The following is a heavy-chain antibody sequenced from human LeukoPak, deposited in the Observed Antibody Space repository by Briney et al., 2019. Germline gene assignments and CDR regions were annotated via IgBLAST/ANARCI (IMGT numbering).Heavy chain of an antibody. CDR1: DYDFINYG. Sequence: SVKVSCKASDYDFINYGISWVRQAPGQGLEWMGGIIPIFGTANYAQKFQGRVTITADESTSTAYMELSSLRSEDTAVYYCARNLNLVPAANRNWFDPWGQGTLVTVSS. D-gene: IGHD2-2*01. CDR2: IIPIFGTA. V-gene: IGHV1-69*13. CDR3: ARNLNLVPAANRNWFDP. J-gene: IGHJ5*02.